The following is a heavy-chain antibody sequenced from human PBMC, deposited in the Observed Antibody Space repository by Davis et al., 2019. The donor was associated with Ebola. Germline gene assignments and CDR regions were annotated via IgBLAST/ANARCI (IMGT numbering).Heavy chain of an antibody. J-gene: IGHJ5*02. V-gene: IGHV1-18*04. CDR1: GYTFTSYY. CDR3: ALRGPTVTTGWFDP. Sequence: ASVKVSCKASGYTFTSYYMHWARQAPGQGLEWMGWISAYNGNTNYAQKFQGRVTITADESTSTAYMELSSLRSEDTAVYYCALRGPTVTTGWFDPWGQGTLVTVSS. D-gene: IGHD4-17*01. CDR2: ISAYNGNT.